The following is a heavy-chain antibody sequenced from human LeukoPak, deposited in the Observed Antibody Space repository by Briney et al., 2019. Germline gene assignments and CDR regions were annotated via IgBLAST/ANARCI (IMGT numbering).Heavy chain of an antibody. CDR3: ARDPLTGISFFDP. D-gene: IGHD1-20*01. J-gene: IGHJ5*02. V-gene: IGHV4-4*07. CDR2: IYTSGST. CDR1: GGSISSYY. Sequence: SETLSLTCTVSGGSISSYYWGWIRQPAGKGLEWIGRIYTSGSTNYNPSLKSRVTMPVDTYKNQFSLTLSSVTAADTAVYYCARDPLTGISFFDPWGQGTLVTVSS.